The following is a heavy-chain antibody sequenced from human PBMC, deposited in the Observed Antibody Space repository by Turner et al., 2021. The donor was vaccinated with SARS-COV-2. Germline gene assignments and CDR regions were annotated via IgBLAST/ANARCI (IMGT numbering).Heavy chain of an antibody. CDR2: IYYSGST. CDR3: ASETRYYSGRGWFDP. CDR1: GGSISSSSYY. V-gene: IGHV4-39*01. D-gene: IGHD3-10*02. Sequence: QLQLQESGPGLVKPSETLSLTCTVSGGSISSSSYYWGWILQPPGKGLEWIGSIYYSGSTYYNPSLKSRVTISVDTSKNQFSLKLSSVTAADTAVYYCASETRYYSGRGWFDPWGQGTLVTVSS. J-gene: IGHJ5*02.